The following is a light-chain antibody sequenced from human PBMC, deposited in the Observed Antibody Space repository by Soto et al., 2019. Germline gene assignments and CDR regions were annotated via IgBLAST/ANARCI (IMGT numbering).Light chain of an antibody. CDR1: SSDVGGYNY. CDR3: SSFTTSSTFNRV. V-gene: IGLV2-14*01. Sequence: QSALTQPASVSGSPGQSITISCTGTSSDVGGYNYVSWYQQHPGKAPKLMIYEVSNRPSGVSNRFSGSKSGNTASLTISGLQAEDEADYYCSSFTTSSTFNRVFGGGTKLTVL. CDR2: EVS. J-gene: IGLJ3*02.